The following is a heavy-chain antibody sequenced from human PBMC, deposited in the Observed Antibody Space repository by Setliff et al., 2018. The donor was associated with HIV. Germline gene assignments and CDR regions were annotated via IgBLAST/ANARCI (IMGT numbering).Heavy chain of an antibody. D-gene: IGHD2-2*01. J-gene: IGHJ5*02. V-gene: IGHV4-34*01. CDR3: ASGVRRVVVPAAIFWFDP. Sequence: SETLSLTCAVYGGSFSGYYWSWIRQPPGKGLEWIGEINHSGSTNYTPSLKSRFTISVDTSKNQISLKLSSVPAADTAVYYCASGVRRVVVPAAIFWFDPWGQGTLVTVSS. CDR1: GGSFSGYY. CDR2: INHSGST.